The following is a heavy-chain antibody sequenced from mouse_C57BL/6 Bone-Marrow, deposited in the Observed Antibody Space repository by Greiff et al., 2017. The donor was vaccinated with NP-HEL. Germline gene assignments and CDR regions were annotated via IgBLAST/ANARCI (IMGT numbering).Heavy chain of an antibody. CDR1: GYTFTSYW. CDR2: IYPGSGGT. Sequence: QVQLQQPGAELVKPGASVKMSCKASGYTFTSYWITWVKQRPGQGLEWIGEIYPGSGGTKYTEKFKSKATLTVDTSSSTAYLQLSSLTSEDSAVDYCASDYGSSYGCAYWGQGTLVTVSA. D-gene: IGHD1-1*01. CDR3: ASDYGSSYGCAY. J-gene: IGHJ3*01. V-gene: IGHV1-55*01.